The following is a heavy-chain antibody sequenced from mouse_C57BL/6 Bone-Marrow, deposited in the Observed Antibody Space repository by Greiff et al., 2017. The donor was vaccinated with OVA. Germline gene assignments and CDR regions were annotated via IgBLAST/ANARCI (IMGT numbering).Heavy chain of an antibody. CDR3: ARSPGSSYSHY. D-gene: IGHD1-1*01. V-gene: IGHV1-4*01. CDR1: GYTFTSYT. J-gene: IGHJ2*01. CDR2: INPSSGYT. Sequence: QVQLQQSGAELARPGASVKMSCKASGYTFTSYTMHWVKQRPGQGLEWIGYINPSSGYTKYNQKFKDKATLTADKSSSTAYMQLSSLTTEDSAIYYCARSPGSSYSHYWGQGTTLTVSS.